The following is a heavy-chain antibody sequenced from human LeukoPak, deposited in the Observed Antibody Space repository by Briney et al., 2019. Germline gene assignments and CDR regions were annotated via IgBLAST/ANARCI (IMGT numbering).Heavy chain of an antibody. CDR2: IYTSGST. CDR1: GGSISSYY. V-gene: IGHV4-4*07. Sequence: SETLSLTCTVSGGSISSYYWSWIRQPAGKGLEWIGRIYTSGSTNFNPSLKSRVTMSVDTSKNQFSLKLNSVTAADTAVYYCAKSTVGITFFNNWGPGTLVTVSS. J-gene: IGHJ4*02. D-gene: IGHD4-23*01. CDR3: AKSTVGITFFNN.